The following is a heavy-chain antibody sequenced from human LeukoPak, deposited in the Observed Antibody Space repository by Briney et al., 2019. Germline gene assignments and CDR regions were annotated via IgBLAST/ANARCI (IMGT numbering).Heavy chain of an antibody. CDR2: INPNSGGT. D-gene: IGHD3-9*01. Sequence: ASVKVSCKASGYTFTGYYMHWVRQAPGQGLEWMGWINPNSGGTNYAQKFQGRVTMTRDTSISTAYMELSRLRSDDTALYYCARVDYDILTGYPLDALSPWGQGTLVTVSS. V-gene: IGHV1-2*02. CDR1: GYTFTGYY. CDR3: ARVDYDILTGYPLDALSP. J-gene: IGHJ5*02.